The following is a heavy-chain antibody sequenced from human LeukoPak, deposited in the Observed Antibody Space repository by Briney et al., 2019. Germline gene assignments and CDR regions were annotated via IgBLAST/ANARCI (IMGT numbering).Heavy chain of an antibody. Sequence: GGSLRLSCAASGFSLSSFSMNWVRQAPGKGLEWVSSISTSSGYKYYAESMKGRFTVSRDNAKNSLYLQMNSLRAEDTAVYFCAREGLAAAGHDYWGQGTLVTVSS. J-gene: IGHJ4*02. D-gene: IGHD6-13*01. CDR3: AREGLAAAGHDY. CDR1: GFSLSSFS. CDR2: ISTSSGYK. V-gene: IGHV3-21*01.